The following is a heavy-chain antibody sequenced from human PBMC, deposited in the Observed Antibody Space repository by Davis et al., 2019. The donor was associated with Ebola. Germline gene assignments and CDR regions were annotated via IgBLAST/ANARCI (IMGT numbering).Heavy chain of an antibody. V-gene: IGHV1-69*06. CDR3: ARAGYSYGYDYYYGMDV. Sequence: SVKVSCKASGGTFSSYAISWVRQAPGQGLEWMGGIIPIFGTANYAQKFQGRVTITADKSTSTAYTELSSLRSEDTAVYYCARAGYSYGYDYYYGMDVWGQGTTVTVSS. CDR2: IIPIFGTA. CDR1: GGTFSSYA. D-gene: IGHD5-18*01. J-gene: IGHJ6*02.